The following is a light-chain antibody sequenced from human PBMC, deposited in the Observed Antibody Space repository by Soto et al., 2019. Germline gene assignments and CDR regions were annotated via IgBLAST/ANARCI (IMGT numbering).Light chain of an antibody. CDR3: QQYNYWPFT. V-gene: IGKV3D-15*01. J-gene: IGKJ2*01. Sequence: EVVMTQSPVTLSVSPGECATLSCRASQSVNVNLAWYQQKPGRAPRLLIHGASVRAAGIPGRFSGSGSGTQFTLTIWSLQPEDFAVYYCQQYNYWPFTFGQGTKLDIK. CDR1: QSVNVN. CDR2: GAS.